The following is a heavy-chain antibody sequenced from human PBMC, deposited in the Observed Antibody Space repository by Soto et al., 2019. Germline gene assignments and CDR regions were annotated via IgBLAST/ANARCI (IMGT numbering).Heavy chain of an antibody. CDR2: ISGYNGDT. J-gene: IGHJ6*02. V-gene: IGHV1-18*01. CDR1: GYTFTRYG. CDR3: AKNGQPPYYYYGLDV. Sequence: QGHLVQSGAEVKKPGASVKVSCKASGYTFTRYGISWVRQAPGQGLEWMGWISGYNGDTNYAQNLQDRVTMTIATSTNTTYLYLRSLTFDDTAVYYCAKNGQPPYYYYGLDVWGQGTTVTVSS. D-gene: IGHD2-8*01.